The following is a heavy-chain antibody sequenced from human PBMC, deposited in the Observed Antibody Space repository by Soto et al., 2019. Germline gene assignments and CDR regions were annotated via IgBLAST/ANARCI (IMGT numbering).Heavy chain of an antibody. Sequence: QVQLQESGPRLVKPSGTLSLTCAVSGASISSTNWWTWVRQPPGKGLEWIGEIYHTGSTKYNPSLKSRVTISLDKSNNPFSLNLRSVTAADTAVYYCATLPPRIVVVVLPIPTWGQGTLVTVSS. J-gene: IGHJ4*02. V-gene: IGHV4-4*02. D-gene: IGHD2-15*01. CDR1: GASISSTNW. CDR2: IYHTGST. CDR3: ATLPPRIVVVVLPIPT.